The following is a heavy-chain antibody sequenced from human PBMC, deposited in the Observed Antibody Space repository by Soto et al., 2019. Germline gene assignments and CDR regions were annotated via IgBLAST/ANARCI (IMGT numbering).Heavy chain of an antibody. D-gene: IGHD1-1*01. V-gene: IGHV3-33*08. J-gene: IGHJ4*02. CDR3: ARIQLDTIMALDY. CDR1: GFTFSDYY. Sequence: GGSLRLSCAASGFTFSDYYMSWIRQAPGKGLEWVAVIWSNRNNKYYADSVKGRFTISRDSSKNTLYLQMNSLRVEDTAVYYCARIQLDTIMALDYWGQGTLVTVSS. CDR2: IWSNRNNK.